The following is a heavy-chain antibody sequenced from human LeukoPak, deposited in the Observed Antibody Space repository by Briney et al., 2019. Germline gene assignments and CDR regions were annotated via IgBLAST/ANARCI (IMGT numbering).Heavy chain of an antibody. Sequence: GGSLRLSCAASGFTFSSYAMSWVRQAPGKGLEWVSAISGSGGSTYYADSVKGRLTISRDNSKNTLYLQMNSLRAEDTAVYYCAKDLPLYYYDSSGYFGYFDYWGQGTLVTVSS. CDR3: AKDLPLYYYDSSGYFGYFDY. CDR1: GFTFSSYA. J-gene: IGHJ4*02. V-gene: IGHV3-23*01. D-gene: IGHD3-22*01. CDR2: ISGSGGST.